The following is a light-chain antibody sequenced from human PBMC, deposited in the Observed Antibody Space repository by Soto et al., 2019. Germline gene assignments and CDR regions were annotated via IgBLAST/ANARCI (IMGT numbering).Light chain of an antibody. CDR2: DVS. V-gene: IGLV2-11*01. J-gene: IGLJ3*02. CDR1: SSDVGAYNY. Sequence: QSALTQPRSVSGSPGQSVTISCTGTSSDVGAYNYVSWYQQHPGKAPKLIIYDVSKRPSGVPDRFSGSKSGNTASLTIPGPQADDEADYYCCSYAGSYPLWVFGGGPKLTVL. CDR3: CSYAGSYPLWV.